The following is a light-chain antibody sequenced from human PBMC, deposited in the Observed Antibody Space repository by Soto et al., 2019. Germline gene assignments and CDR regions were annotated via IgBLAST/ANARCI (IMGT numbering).Light chain of an antibody. V-gene: IGKV1-5*03. CDR3: QRYNYY. J-gene: IGKJ4*01. Sequence: DMQMTQSPSTLSASVGDRVTITCRANQTINDWLAWYQQKPGKAPKLLIYGAYNLQPGVPSRFSGSGSGTEFTLSISSLQADDFATYYCQRYNYYFGGGTKVDFK. CDR1: QTINDW. CDR2: GAY.